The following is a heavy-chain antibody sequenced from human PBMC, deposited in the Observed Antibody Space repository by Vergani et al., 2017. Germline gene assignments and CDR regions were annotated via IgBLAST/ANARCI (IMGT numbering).Heavy chain of an antibody. CDR3: ARVMYRDEASTGYRLEGMDI. D-gene: IGHD3-9*01. V-gene: IGHV4-59*13. Sequence: QVQLEESGPGLVKPSETLSLTCTVSGGSFNTYYWSWIRQSPGKGLEWFGYIYSTGITTYNLSLNSRVTMSVDTSKNQFSLKLRSVTAADTAVYFCARVMYRDEASTGYRLEGMDIWGQGTTVTISS. J-gene: IGHJ6*02. CDR2: IYSTGIT. CDR1: GGSFNTYY.